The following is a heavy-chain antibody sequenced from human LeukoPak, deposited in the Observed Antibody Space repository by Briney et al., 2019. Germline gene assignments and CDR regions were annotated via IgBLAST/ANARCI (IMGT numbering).Heavy chain of an antibody. CDR2: IYIGGST. CDR1: GFTVSSNY. Sequence: GESLRLSCAVSGFTVSSNYMSWVRQAPGKGLEWVSVIYIGGSTYYADSVKGRFTISIDNSKTTLYLQMDSMRAEDNAVYYCARDRREYSGNYFDYWGQGTLVTVSS. D-gene: IGHD1-26*01. J-gene: IGHJ4*02. V-gene: IGHV3-53*01. CDR3: ARDRREYSGNYFDY.